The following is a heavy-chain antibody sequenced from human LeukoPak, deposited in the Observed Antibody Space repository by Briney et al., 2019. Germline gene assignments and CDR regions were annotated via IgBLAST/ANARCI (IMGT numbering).Heavy chain of an antibody. CDR1: GGSISSGDYY. Sequence: SETLSLTCTVSGGSISSGDYYWSWIRQPPGKGLEWIGYIYYSGSTYYNPSLKSRVTISVDTSKNQFSLKLSSVTAADTAVYYCARVGGDCYGCFDYWGQGTLVTVSS. CDR2: IYYSGST. V-gene: IGHV4-30-4*01. D-gene: IGHD2-21*02. J-gene: IGHJ4*02. CDR3: ARVGGDCYGCFDY.